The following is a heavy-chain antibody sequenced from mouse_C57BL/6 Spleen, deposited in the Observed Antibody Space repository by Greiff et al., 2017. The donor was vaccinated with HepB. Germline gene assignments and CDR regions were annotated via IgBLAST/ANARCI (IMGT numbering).Heavy chain of an antibody. J-gene: IGHJ4*01. CDR3: ARPGVPYAMDY. Sequence: EVKLMESGGGLVKPGGSLKLSCAASGFTFSDYGMHWVRQAPEKGLEWVAYISSGSSTIYYADTVKGRFTISRDNAKNTLFLQMTSLRSEDTAMYYCARPGVPYAMDYWGQGTSVTVSS. CDR2: ISSGSSTI. CDR1: GFTFSDYG. V-gene: IGHV5-17*01.